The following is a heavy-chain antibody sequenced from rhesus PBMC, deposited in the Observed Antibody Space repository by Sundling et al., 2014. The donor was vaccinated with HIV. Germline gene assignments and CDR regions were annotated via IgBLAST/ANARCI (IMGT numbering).Heavy chain of an antibody. CDR3: ATMLKKSEDDYGYYYVYGLDS. CDR1: GFTFDDYA. Sequence: EVQLVESGGGVVQPGGSLRLSCVGSGFTFDDYAMHWVRQAPGKGLEWVSGFSWSGDRTAYADSVKGRFTISRDNAKNSLYLQMNRLRAEDTALYYCATMLKKSEDDYGYYYVYGLDSWGQGVVVTVSS. CDR2: FSWSGDRT. V-gene: IGHV3-201*01. J-gene: IGHJ6*01. D-gene: IGHD3-9*01.